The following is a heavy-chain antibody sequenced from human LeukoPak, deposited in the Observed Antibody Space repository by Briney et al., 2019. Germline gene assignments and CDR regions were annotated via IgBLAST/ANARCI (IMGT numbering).Heavy chain of an antibody. CDR1: GYTFTSYG. CDR3: ARRGGKNYGDYVLYYYYMDV. V-gene: IGHV1-18*01. J-gene: IGHJ6*03. Sequence: GASVKVSCKASGYTFTSYGTSWVRQAPGQGLEWMGCISAYNSNTNYAQKLQGRVTMTTGTSTSTAYMELRSLRSDDTAVYYCARRGGKNYGDYVLYYYYMDVWGKGTTVTVSS. CDR2: ISAYNSNT. D-gene: IGHD4-17*01.